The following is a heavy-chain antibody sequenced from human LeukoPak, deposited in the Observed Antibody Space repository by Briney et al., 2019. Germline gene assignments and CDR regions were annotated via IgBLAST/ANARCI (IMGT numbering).Heavy chain of an antibody. D-gene: IGHD3-10*01. J-gene: IGHJ3*02. V-gene: IGHV1-8*03. Sequence: ASVKVSCKASGYTFTSYDINWVRQATGQGLEWMGWMNPNSGNTGYAQKFQGRVTITRNTSISTAYMELSSLRSEDTAGYYCARAYYGDAFDIWGQGTMVTVSS. CDR1: GYTFTSYD. CDR2: MNPNSGNT. CDR3: ARAYYGDAFDI.